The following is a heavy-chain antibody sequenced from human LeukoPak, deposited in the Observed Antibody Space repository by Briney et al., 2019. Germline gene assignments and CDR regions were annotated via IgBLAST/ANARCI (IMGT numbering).Heavy chain of an antibody. CDR2: IYYSGTS. Sequence: KSSETLSLTCTVSGDSIGSDSYSWTWIRQPPGKGLEWIGYIYYSGTSYYNPSLKSRVTISLDTSKNQFSLKLSSVTAADTAVYYCARVYSSSSWAVAFFDYWGQGTLVTVSS. V-gene: IGHV4-30-4*08. D-gene: IGHD6-6*01. CDR3: ARVYSSSSWAVAFFDY. CDR1: GDSIGSDSYS. J-gene: IGHJ4*02.